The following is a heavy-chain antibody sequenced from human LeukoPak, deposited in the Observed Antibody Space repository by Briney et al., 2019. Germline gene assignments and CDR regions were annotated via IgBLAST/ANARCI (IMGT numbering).Heavy chain of an antibody. Sequence: GASVKVSCRTSGYTFSSYGISWVRQAPGQGLEWLGWISAHSGNTNYAQKVQGRVTMTTDTSTNTAYMDLRSLRSDDTAVYYCAKSYSSSWYYFDYWGQGTLVTVSS. D-gene: IGHD6-13*01. J-gene: IGHJ4*02. V-gene: IGHV1-18*01. CDR1: GYTFSSYG. CDR2: ISAHSGNT. CDR3: AKSYSSSWYYFDY.